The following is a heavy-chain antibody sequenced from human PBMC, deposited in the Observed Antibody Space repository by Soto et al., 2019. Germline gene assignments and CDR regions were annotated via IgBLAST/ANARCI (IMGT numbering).Heavy chain of an antibody. Sequence: QVQLVESGGGVIQPGRSLRLSCAASGFTLSSYAMHWVRQAPGKGLEWVAVISYDGSNKYYADSVKGRFTISRDNSKNTLYLQMNSLRAEDTAVYYCARDVPSYGDYWGQGTMVTVSS. CDR2: ISYDGSNK. D-gene: IGHD4-17*01. J-gene: IGHJ3*01. CDR1: GFTLSSYA. CDR3: ARDVPSYGDY. V-gene: IGHV3-30-3*01.